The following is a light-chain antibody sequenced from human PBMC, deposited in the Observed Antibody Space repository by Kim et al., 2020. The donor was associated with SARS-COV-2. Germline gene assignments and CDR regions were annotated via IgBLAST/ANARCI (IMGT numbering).Light chain of an antibody. Sequence: SLSPGERATLSCRASQSVSNYLAWYQQKPGQAPRLLIYDASNRATGIPARFSGSGSGTDFTLTISSLEPEDFAVYYCQQRNNWLTFGGGTKVDIK. V-gene: IGKV3-11*01. CDR3: QQRNNWLT. J-gene: IGKJ4*01. CDR2: DAS. CDR1: QSVSNY.